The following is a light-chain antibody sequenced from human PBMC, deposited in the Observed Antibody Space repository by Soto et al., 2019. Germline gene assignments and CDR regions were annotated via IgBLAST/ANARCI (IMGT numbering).Light chain of an antibody. Sequence: QSVLTQPPSVSGAPGQRVTISCTGSYSNIGAGYEVHWYQQTPGTAPKLLISGHNNRPSGVPDRFFGSKSGTSASLTIIGLQAEDEADYYCQTWGTGFQFFGGGTKLTVL. CDR2: GHN. V-gene: IGLV1-40*01. CDR1: YSNIGAGYE. CDR3: QTWGTGFQF. J-gene: IGLJ2*01.